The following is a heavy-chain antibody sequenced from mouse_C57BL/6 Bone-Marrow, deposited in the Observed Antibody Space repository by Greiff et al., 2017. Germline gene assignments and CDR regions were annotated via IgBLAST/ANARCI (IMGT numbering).Heavy chain of an antibody. D-gene: IGHD2-3*01. J-gene: IGHJ2*01. CDR1: GYTFTSYG. V-gene: IGHV1-81*01. CDR2: SHPRSGNT. CDR3: ARWDGYFAPGY. Sequence: VKVQQSGAELARPGASVKLSCKASGYTFTSYGISWVKQRTGQGLEWIGESHPRSGNTYYNEKFKGKATLTSDKSSSTAYMELRCLTSADSAVYFCARWDGYFAPGYRGQGTTLTVSS.